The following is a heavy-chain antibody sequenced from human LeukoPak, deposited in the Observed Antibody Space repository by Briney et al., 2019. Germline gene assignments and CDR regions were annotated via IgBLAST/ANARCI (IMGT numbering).Heavy chain of an antibody. CDR3: GTLDSYYDNSGRPLVPD. Sequence: GASVKVSYNISGYTLTDFSMHWVRQAPGKGLEWMGGFNREDDGAIYAPHFQGRVTVTEDTSTDTAYMELSSLRSEDTAVYYCGTLDSYYDNSGRPLVPDWGQGTLVTVSS. CDR2: FNREDDGA. CDR1: GYTLTDFS. J-gene: IGHJ4*02. V-gene: IGHV1-24*01. D-gene: IGHD3-22*01.